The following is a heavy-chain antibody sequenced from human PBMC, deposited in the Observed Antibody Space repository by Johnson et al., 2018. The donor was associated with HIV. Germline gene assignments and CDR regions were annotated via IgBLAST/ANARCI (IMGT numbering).Heavy chain of an antibody. CDR1: GFIFDDYG. V-gene: IGHV3-20*04. Sequence: EVQLVESGGGVVRPGGSLRLSCTISGFIFDDYGMNWVRQAPGKGLEWVSGIHWNGGRIGYADSVKGRFTISRDNARNSLYLQMNSMRVEDTALYYCARDPTTQDSRLTGDFGAFDIWGQGTMVTVST. CDR2: IHWNGGRI. D-gene: IGHD7-27*01. J-gene: IGHJ3*02. CDR3: ARDPTTQDSRLTGDFGAFDI.